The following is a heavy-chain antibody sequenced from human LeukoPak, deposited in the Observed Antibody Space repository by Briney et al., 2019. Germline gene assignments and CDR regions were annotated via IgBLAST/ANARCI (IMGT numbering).Heavy chain of an antibody. J-gene: IGHJ5*02. CDR1: GGSISNTNYY. CDR3: ASLLNGSVAHWFDP. Sequence: SEALSLTCTVSGGSISNTNYYWGWIRQPPGKGLEWIGNIYYSGNTYYNSSLKSRVTMSVDTSKNQFSLKLSSVTAADTAVYYCASLLNGSVAHWFDPWGQGTLVTVSS. D-gene: IGHD1-26*01. V-gene: IGHV4-39*01. CDR2: IYYSGNT.